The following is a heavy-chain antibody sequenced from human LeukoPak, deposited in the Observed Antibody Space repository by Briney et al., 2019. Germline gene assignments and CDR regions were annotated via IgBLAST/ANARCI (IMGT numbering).Heavy chain of an antibody. D-gene: IGHD3-16*02. CDR1: GFTFSSYW. CDR2: IKQDGSEK. J-gene: IGHJ4*02. Sequence: GGSLRLSCAASGFTFSSYWMSWVRQAPGKGLEWVANIKQDGSEKYYVDSVKGRFTISRDNAKNSLYLQMNSLRAEDTAVYYCARDLHARHDYVWGSYRFEGYYFDYWGQGTLVTVSS. V-gene: IGHV3-7*01. CDR3: ARDLHARHDYVWGSYRFEGYYFDY.